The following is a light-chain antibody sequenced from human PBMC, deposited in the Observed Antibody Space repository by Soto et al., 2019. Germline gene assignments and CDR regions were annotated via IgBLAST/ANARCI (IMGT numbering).Light chain of an antibody. V-gene: IGKV3-15*01. J-gene: IGKJ4*01. CDR2: GAS. CDR1: QRVASN. Sequence: EIVMTQSPAALTVSPGERATLSCRASQRVASNLAWYQQKPGQAPRLLIYGASTRATGIPARFSGSGSGTDFTLTISSLEPEDFAVYYCQQRSNWRWLTFGGGTKVDIK. CDR3: QQRSNWRWLT.